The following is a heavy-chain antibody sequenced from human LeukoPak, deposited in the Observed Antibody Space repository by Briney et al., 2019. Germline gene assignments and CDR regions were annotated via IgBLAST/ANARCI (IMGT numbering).Heavy chain of an antibody. CDR1: GFTFSSYG. CDR3: AKGGGDYYGFDY. CDR2: ISYDGSNK. D-gene: IGHD3-10*01. Sequence: PGGSLRLSCAASGFTFSSYGMHWVRQAPGKGLEWVAVISYDGSNKYYADSVKGRFTISRDNSKNTLYLQMTSLRAEATAVYYCAKGGGDYYGFDYWGPGTLVTVSS. V-gene: IGHV3-30*18. J-gene: IGHJ4*02.